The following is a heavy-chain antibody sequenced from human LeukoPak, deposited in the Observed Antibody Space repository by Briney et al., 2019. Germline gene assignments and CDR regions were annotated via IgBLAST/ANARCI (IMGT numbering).Heavy chain of an antibody. J-gene: IGHJ4*02. V-gene: IGHV3-23*01. Sequence: GGSLRLSCAASGFTFSSYGMSWVRQAPGKGLEWVSAISGSGGSTYYADSVKGRFTISRDNSKNTLYLQMNSLRAEDTAVYYCAKDLPYSSGWYGMGDYWGQGTLVTVSS. D-gene: IGHD6-19*01. CDR1: GFTFSSYG. CDR3: AKDLPYSSGWYGMGDY. CDR2: ISGSGGST.